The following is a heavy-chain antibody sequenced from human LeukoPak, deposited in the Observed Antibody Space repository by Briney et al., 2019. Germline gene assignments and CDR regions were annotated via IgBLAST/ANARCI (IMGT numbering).Heavy chain of an antibody. CDR3: ARRRTGGTTGAFDI. V-gene: IGHV4-4*09. CDR2: IYTSGST. D-gene: IGHD1/OR15-1a*01. Sequence: SETLSLTCAVSGGSISSYYWSWIRQPPGKGLEWIGYIYTSGSTNYIPSLKSRVTISVDTSKNQFSLKLTSVTAADTAVYYCARRRTGGTTGAFDIWGQGTMVTVSS. CDR1: GGSISSYY. J-gene: IGHJ3*02.